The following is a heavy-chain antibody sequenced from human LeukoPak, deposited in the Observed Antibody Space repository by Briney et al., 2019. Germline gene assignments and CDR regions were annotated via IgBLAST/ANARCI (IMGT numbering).Heavy chain of an antibody. CDR2: VWYDGSST. V-gene: IGHV3-30*02. Sequence: SGGSLRLSCAASGFTFSNFAIHWVRQAPGKGLEWVAVVWYDGSSTYYADPVKGRFTISRDNSKNTLYLQMNSLRAEDTAVYYCAKGGRYGSGSSKIDYWGQGTLVTVSS. CDR1: GFTFSNFA. J-gene: IGHJ4*02. CDR3: AKGGRYGSGSSKIDY. D-gene: IGHD3-10*01.